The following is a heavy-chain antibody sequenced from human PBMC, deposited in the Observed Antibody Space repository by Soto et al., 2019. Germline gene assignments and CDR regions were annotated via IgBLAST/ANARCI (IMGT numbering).Heavy chain of an antibody. V-gene: IGHV3-48*01. CDR1: GFTSSTYS. Sequence: GGSLRLSCVASGFTSSTYSMNWVRQAPGKGLEWVSYISSGSGTIYYADSVKGRFTISRDNAKNSMFLQMNSLRAEDTALYYCTRDGFQYDDGGYYEFDYWGQGTLVTFSS. J-gene: IGHJ4*02. D-gene: IGHD3-22*01. CDR2: ISSGSGTI. CDR3: TRDGFQYDDGGYYEFDY.